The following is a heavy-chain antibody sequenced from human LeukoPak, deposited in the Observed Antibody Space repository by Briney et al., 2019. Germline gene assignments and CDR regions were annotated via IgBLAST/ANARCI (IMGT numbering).Heavy chain of an antibody. J-gene: IGHJ3*02. CDR1: GYTFTNDG. CDR2: ISNYNGLT. D-gene: IGHD3-3*01. V-gene: IGHV1-18*01. CDR3: ELADFWSGYYRGDAFDI. Sequence: GASVKVSCKASGYTFTNDGVSWVRQAPGRGLEWVGWISNYNGLTHSAPRFQGRVTVTTDTFTSTAYMELSSLRSEDTAVYYCELADFWSGYYRGDAFDIWGQGTMVTVSS.